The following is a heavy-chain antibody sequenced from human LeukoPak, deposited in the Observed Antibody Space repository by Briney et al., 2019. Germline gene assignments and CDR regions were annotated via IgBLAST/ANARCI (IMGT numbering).Heavy chain of an antibody. CDR3: ARGYTYGSIDY. CDR1: GFTFSSFW. CDR2: INKDGRSI. J-gene: IGHJ4*02. Sequence: QTGESLSLSCAASGFTFSSFWMHWVRQVPGEGLVWVSRINKDGRSITYADSVKGRFTISRDNAKNTLYLQMNSLRAEDTSVYYCARGYTYGSIDYWGQGTLVTVSS. D-gene: IGHD5-18*01. V-gene: IGHV3-74*03.